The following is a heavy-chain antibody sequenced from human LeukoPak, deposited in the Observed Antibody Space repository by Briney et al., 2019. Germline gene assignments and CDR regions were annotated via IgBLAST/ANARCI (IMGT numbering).Heavy chain of an antibody. J-gene: IGHJ5*02. Sequence: SETLSLTCAVYGGSFSGYYWSWIRQPPGKGLEWIGEINHSGSTNYNPSLKSRVTISVDTSKNQFSLKLSSVTAADTAMYYCVSVGSGWLGPWGQGTLVTVSS. CDR2: INHSGST. V-gene: IGHV4-34*01. CDR3: VSVGSGWLGP. D-gene: IGHD6-19*01. CDR1: GGSFSGYY.